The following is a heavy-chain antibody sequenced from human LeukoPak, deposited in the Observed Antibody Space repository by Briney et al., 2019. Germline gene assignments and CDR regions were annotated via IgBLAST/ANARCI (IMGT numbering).Heavy chain of an antibody. CDR2: INHSGST. CDR1: GGSFSGYY. CDR3: ARVEYQLLGRYYYYGLDV. Sequence: PSETLSLTCAVYGGSFSGYYWSWIRQPPGKGLEWIGEINHSGSTNYNPSLKSRVTISVDTSKNQFSLKLSSVTAADTAMYYCARVEYQLLGRYYYYGLDVWGQGTTVTVSS. V-gene: IGHV4-34*01. J-gene: IGHJ6*02. D-gene: IGHD2-2*01.